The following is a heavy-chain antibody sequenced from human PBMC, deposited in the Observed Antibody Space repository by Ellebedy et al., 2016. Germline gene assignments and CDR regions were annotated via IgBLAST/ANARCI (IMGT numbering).Heavy chain of an antibody. CDR3: ARLRGWGKGFDD. Sequence: ASVKVSXXASGYTFTSYGISWVRQAPGQGLEWMGWISAYNGNTNYAQKLQGRVTITRDTSASTAYMELSSLRSEDTAVYYCARLRGWGKGFDDWGQGTLVTVSS. CDR1: GYTFTSYG. CDR2: ISAYNGNT. J-gene: IGHJ4*02. D-gene: IGHD6-19*01. V-gene: IGHV1-18*01.